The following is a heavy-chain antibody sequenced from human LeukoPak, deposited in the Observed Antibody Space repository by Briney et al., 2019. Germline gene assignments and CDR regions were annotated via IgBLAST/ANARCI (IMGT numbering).Heavy chain of an antibody. Sequence: GGSLRLSCAASGFTFSDHYMDWVRQAPGKGLEWVGRTRNKANSYTTEYAASVKGRFTISRDDSKNSLYLQMNSLKTEDTAVYYCARVIPSGWSYYFDYWGQGTLVTVSS. CDR2: TRNKANSYTT. CDR3: ARVIPSGWSYYFDY. D-gene: IGHD6-19*01. V-gene: IGHV3-72*01. J-gene: IGHJ4*02. CDR1: GFTFSDHY.